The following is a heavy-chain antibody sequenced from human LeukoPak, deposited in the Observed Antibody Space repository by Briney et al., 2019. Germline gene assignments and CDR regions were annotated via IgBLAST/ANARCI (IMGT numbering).Heavy chain of an antibody. D-gene: IGHD2-2*01. V-gene: IGHV3-7*01. CDR3: ARRAPGYCITTSCPDTYYYYYYMDV. CDR2: IKQDGSET. CDR1: GVASSSAW. Sequence: PGGSLRLSCAPPGVASSSAWMSWVRQAPGKGLEWVANIKQDGSETYYVDSLKGRVTVSRDNAKKSVYLQMNNLRAEDTAVYYCARRAPGYCITTSCPDTYYYYYYMDVWGKGTTVTVSS. J-gene: IGHJ6*03.